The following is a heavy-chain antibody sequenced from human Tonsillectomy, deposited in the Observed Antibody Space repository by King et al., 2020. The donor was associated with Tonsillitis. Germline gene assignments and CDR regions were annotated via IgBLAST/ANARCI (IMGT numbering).Heavy chain of an antibody. D-gene: IGHD3-22*01. CDR2: ISHSGTT. CDR3: ARDADYYDSIGYAKRVGFFDY. Sequence: QLQESGSGLVKPSQTLSLTCAVSGGSISSGGYSWSWIRQPPGKGLEWIGYISHSGTTYYNPSLKSRVTISVDRSKNQFSLKLSSVTAADTAVYYCARDADYYDSIGYAKRVGFFDYWGQGTLVTVSS. V-gene: IGHV4-30-2*01. J-gene: IGHJ4*02. CDR1: GGSISSGGYS.